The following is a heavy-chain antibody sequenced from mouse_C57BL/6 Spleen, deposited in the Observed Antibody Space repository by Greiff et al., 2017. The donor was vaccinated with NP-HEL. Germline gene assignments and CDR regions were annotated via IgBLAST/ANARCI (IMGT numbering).Heavy chain of an antibody. CDR2: INPSNGGT. Sequence: QVHVKQPGTELVKPGASVKLSCKASGYTFTSYWMHWVKQRPGQGLEWIGNINPSNGGTNYNEKFKSKATLTVDKSSSTAYMQLSSLTSEDSAVYYCARLDDYGGYYFDYWGQGTTLTVSS. J-gene: IGHJ2*01. CDR1: GYTFTSYW. V-gene: IGHV1-53*01. D-gene: IGHD2-4*01. CDR3: ARLDDYGGYYFDY.